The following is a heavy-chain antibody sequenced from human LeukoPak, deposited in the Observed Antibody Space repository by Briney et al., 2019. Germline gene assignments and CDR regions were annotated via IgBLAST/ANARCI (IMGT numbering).Heavy chain of an antibody. J-gene: IGHJ4*02. CDR2: TSGSGDTT. D-gene: IGHD2-2*02. CDR1: GFTFSNYA. CDR3: AKGIRTSCYSSLSY. V-gene: IGHV3-23*01. Sequence: GGSLTLSCAASGFTFSNYAMTWVRQAPGKGLDWVSGTSGSGDTTFYADSVKGRFTISRDNSKNTLYLQMNSLRAEDTAIYYCAKGIRTSCYSSLSYWGQGILVTVSS.